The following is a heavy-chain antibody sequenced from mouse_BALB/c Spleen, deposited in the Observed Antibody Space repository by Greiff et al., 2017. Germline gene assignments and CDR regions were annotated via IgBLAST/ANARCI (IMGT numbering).Heavy chain of an antibody. CDR1: GFTFSSYA. Sequence: EVNVVESGGGLVKPGGSLKLSCAASGFTFSSYAMSWVRQSPEKRLEWVAEISSGGSYTYYPDTVTGRFTISRDNAKNTLYLERSSLRSEDTAMYYCARSSYYYGNYAMDDWGQGTSVTVSS. CDR3: ARSSYYYGNYAMDD. CDR2: ISSGGSYT. J-gene: IGHJ4*01. D-gene: IGHD1-1*01. V-gene: IGHV5-9-4*01.